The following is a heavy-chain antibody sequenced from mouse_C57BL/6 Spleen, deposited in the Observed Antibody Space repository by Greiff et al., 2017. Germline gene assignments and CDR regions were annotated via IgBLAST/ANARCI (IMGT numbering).Heavy chain of an antibody. V-gene: IGHV5-17*01. CDR2: ISSGSSTI. Sequence: EVQRVESGGGLVKPGGSLELSCAASGFTFSDYGMHWVRQAPEKGLEWVAYISSGSSTIYYADTVKGRFTISRDNAKNTLFLQMTSLRSEDTAMYYCARQDGYYVEYYAMDYWGQGTSVTVSS. D-gene: IGHD2-3*01. J-gene: IGHJ4*01. CDR3: ARQDGYYVEYYAMDY. CDR1: GFTFSDYG.